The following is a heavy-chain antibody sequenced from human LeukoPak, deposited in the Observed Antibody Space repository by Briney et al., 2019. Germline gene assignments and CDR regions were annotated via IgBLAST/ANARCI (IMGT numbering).Heavy chain of an antibody. CDR2: IWYDGSNK. D-gene: IGHD1-20*01. Sequence: GGSLRLSCAASGFTFSSYGMDWVRQAPGKGLEWVAVIWYDGSNKYYADSVKGRFTISRDNSKNTLYLQMNSLRAEDTAVYYCARDPVRGNWNDGSEDYWGQGTLVTVSS. V-gene: IGHV3-33*01. CDR3: ARDPVRGNWNDGSEDY. CDR1: GFTFSSYG. J-gene: IGHJ4*02.